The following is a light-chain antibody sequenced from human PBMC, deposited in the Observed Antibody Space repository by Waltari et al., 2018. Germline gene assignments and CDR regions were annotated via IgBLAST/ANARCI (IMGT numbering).Light chain of an antibody. V-gene: IGLV3-25*03. CDR2: KDT. CDR3: LSADSSGTSKV. Sequence: SYELTRPPSVSVSPGQTARITCSGDALPKQYAFWYQQKPGQAPVLIIDKDTQRPSGIPERFAGSSSGTTVTMTISGVQAEDEADYYCLSADSSGTSKVFGGGTKLTVL. CDR1: ALPKQY. J-gene: IGLJ3*02.